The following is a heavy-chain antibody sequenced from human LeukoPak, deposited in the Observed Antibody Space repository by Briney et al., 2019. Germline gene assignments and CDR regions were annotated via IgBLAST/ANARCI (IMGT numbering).Heavy chain of an antibody. J-gene: IGHJ6*02. CDR1: GYSFTSYW. V-gene: IGHV5-51*01. Sequence: GESLKISCKGSGYSFTSYWIGWVRQMPGKGLEWMGIIYPGDSDTRYSPSFQGQVTISADKSISTAYLQWSSLKASDTAMYYCARQFWAGGYYYGMDVWGQGTTVTVSS. D-gene: IGHD6-19*01. CDR2: IYPGDSDT. CDR3: ARQFWAGGYYYGMDV.